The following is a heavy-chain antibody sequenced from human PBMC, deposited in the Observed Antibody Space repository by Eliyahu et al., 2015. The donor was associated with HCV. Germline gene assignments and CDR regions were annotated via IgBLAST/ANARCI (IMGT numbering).Heavy chain of an antibody. Sequence: QVQLVQSGAEXKKPGASVKVSCKASGYTFXDYXXLWVPXAPGQGLEWMGWIDPNSGGTNYAQRFQGWVTLSRDTSISTAYMELSSVKNDDTALYYCAREVAPISRRQTVSYGMDVWGQGTTVTVSS. CDR2: IDPNSGGT. J-gene: IGHJ6*02. D-gene: IGHD5-12*01. V-gene: IGHV1-2*04. CDR3: AREVAPISRRQTVSYGMDV. CDR1: GYTFXDYX.